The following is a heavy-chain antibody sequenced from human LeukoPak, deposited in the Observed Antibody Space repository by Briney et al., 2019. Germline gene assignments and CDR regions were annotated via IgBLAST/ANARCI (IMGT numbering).Heavy chain of an antibody. J-gene: IGHJ4*02. Sequence: KRGESLKISCKGSGYSFTSYWITWVPQTPGKGPEWMGRIDPGNYYANYSPSFQGHVTISADKSISTAYLQWSSLKASDTGMYYCARCTASSSNDYWGQGTLVTVSS. CDR3: ARCTASSSNDY. V-gene: IGHV5-10-1*01. D-gene: IGHD6-19*01. CDR2: IDPGNYYA. CDR1: GYSFTSYW.